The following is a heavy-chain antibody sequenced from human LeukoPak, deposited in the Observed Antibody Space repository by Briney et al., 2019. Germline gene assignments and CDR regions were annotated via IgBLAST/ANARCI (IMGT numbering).Heavy chain of an antibody. J-gene: IGHJ4*02. CDR1: GGSFSGYY. D-gene: IGHD3-22*01. CDR3: ARRDSSGYYFDY. CDR2: INHSGST. V-gene: IGHV4-34*01. Sequence: SETLSLTCAVYGGSFSGYYWSWIRQPPGKGLEWIGEINHSGSTNYNPSLKSRVTISVDTSKNQFPLKLSSVTAADTAVYYCARRDSSGYYFDYWGQGTLVTVSS.